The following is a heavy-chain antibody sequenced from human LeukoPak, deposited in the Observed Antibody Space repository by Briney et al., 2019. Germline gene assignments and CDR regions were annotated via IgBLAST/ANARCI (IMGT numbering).Heavy chain of an antibody. CDR3: ARGIRRYDFWSGYDNWFDP. Sequence: ESSETLSLTCTVSGGSISSSSYYWGWIRQPPGKGLEWIGSIYYSGSTYYNPSLKSRVTISVDTSKNQFSLKLSSVTAADTAVYYCARGIRRYDFWSGYDNWFDPWGQGTLVTVSS. CDR1: GGSISSSSYY. J-gene: IGHJ5*02. V-gene: IGHV4-39*07. D-gene: IGHD3-3*01. CDR2: IYYSGST.